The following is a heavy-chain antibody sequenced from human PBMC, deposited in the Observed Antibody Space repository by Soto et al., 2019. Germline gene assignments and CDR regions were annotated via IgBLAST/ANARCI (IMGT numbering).Heavy chain of an antibody. CDR3: ARDMFGGYSYASFDY. V-gene: IGHV3-33*01. Sequence: GGSLRLSCAASGFIFSNYGMHWVRQPPGKGLEWVAVIWNDGSNKYYADSVKGRFTISRDNSKNTLYLQMNSLRAEDTAVYYCARDMFGGYSYASFDYWGQGTQVTVSS. J-gene: IGHJ4*02. D-gene: IGHD3-10*02. CDR2: IWNDGSNK. CDR1: GFIFSNYG.